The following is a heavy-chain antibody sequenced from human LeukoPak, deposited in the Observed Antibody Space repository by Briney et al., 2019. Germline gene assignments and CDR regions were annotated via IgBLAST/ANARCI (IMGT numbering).Heavy chain of an antibody. CDR3: ARNLGSYESSGSFDY. V-gene: IGHV3-20*01. CDR1: GGSISSYY. CDR2: INWNGGST. Sequence: PSETLSLTCTVSGGSISSYYWSWVRQAPGKGLEWVSGINWNGGSTGYADSVKGRFTISRDNAKNSLYLQMNSLRAEDTALYHCARNLGSYESSGSFDYWGQGTLVTVSS. D-gene: IGHD3-22*01. J-gene: IGHJ4*02.